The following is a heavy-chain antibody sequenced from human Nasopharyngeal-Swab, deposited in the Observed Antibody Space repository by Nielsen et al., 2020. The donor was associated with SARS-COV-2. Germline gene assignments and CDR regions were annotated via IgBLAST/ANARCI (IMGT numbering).Heavy chain of an antibody. CDR3: ARAGTIFGVVIIHFDY. Sequence: SETLSLTCTVYGGSISSGGYYWSWIREHPGKGLEWFGYIYYSGSTYYNPSLKSRVTISVDTSKNQFSLKLSSVTAADPAVYYCARAGTIFGVVIIHFDYWGQGTLVTVSS. D-gene: IGHD3-3*01. CDR2: IYYSGST. CDR1: GGSISSGGYY. J-gene: IGHJ4*02. V-gene: IGHV4-31*03.